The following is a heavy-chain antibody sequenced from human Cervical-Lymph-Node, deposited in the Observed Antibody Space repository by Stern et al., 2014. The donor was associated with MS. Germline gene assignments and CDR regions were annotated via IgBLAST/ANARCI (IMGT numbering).Heavy chain of an antibody. CDR1: GFSFSRYA. CDR3: ASAYSSSHYYFDY. D-gene: IGHD6-13*01. J-gene: IGHJ4*02. V-gene: IGHV3-33*01. CDR2: IWYDGSNP. Sequence: VHLVESGGGVVQPGRSLRLSCAASGFSFSRYAMHWVRQAPGKGLEWVALIWYDGSNPYYADPVTGRFTISRDNFKNTLYLQMNSLRAEDTAVYYCASAYSSSHYYFDYWGQGTLVTVSS.